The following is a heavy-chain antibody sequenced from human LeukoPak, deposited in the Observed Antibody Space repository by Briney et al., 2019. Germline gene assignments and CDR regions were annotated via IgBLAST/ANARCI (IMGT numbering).Heavy chain of an antibody. V-gene: IGHV3-53*01. J-gene: IGHJ4*02. CDR1: GFNVSGNY. CDR3: ARESSSDGHFDY. D-gene: IGHD2-2*01. Sequence: GGSLRLSCAASGFNVSGNYMSWVRQVPGKGLEWVSVIYSGGSTYYADSVKGRFTISRDNSKNTLYLQMNSLRAEDTAVYYCARESSSDGHFDYWGQGTLVTVSS. CDR2: IYSGGST.